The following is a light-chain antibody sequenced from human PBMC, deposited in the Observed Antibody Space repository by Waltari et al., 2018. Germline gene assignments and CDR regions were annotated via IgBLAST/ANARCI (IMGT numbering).Light chain of an antibody. J-gene: IGKJ1*01. CDR1: QGIASR. Sequence: DIQMTQSPSSVSASVGDRVTLTCRASQGIASRLAWYQQKPGKAPKLLIYDASSLHSGVPSRFIGSGSGTDFTLTIRGLQPEDFATYYCQQVNSFPRTFGQGTTVDVK. V-gene: IGKV1-12*01. CDR2: DAS. CDR3: QQVNSFPRT.